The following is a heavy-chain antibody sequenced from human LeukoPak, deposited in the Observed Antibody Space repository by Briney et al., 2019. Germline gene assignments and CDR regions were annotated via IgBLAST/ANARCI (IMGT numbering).Heavy chain of an antibody. V-gene: IGHV4-30-2*01. CDR3: AREGVAARPGDWFDP. CDR1: GGSISSGGYY. CDR2: IYHSGST. Sequence: SQTLSLTCTVSGGSISSGGYYWSWIRQPPGKGLEWIGYIYHSGSTYYNPSLKSRVTISVDRSKNQFSLKLSSVTAADTAVYYCAREGVAARPGDWFDPWGQGTLVTVSS. D-gene: IGHD6-6*01. J-gene: IGHJ5*02.